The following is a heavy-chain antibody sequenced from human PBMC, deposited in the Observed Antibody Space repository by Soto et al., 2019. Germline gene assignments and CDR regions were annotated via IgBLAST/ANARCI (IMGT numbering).Heavy chain of an antibody. V-gene: IGHV3-48*01. CDR1: GFTFSSYS. Sequence: EVPLVESGGGLVQPGGSLRLSCAASGFTFSSYSLNWVRQAPGKELEWVSYIISSTIYYADSVKGRFTISRDNAKNSLYLQMNSLRAEDTAVYYCVRDHLWAFDYWGQGTLVTVSS. J-gene: IGHJ4*02. CDR3: VRDHLWAFDY. D-gene: IGHD3-16*01. CDR2: IISSTI.